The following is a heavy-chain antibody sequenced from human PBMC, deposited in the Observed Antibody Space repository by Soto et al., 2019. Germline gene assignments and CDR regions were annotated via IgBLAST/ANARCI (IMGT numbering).Heavy chain of an antibody. J-gene: IGHJ4*02. V-gene: IGHV4-4*07. CDR1: GGSVSSQY. CDR2: IYNGGIP. D-gene: IGHD3-22*01. Sequence: SETLSLTCTVSGGSVSSQYWSWIRQPAGKGLEWIGRIYNGGIPLIHPSLESRVALSLDTSKNQFSLTLSSVTAADTAIYYCASQDYDKSVYYFDYWGQGTLVTVSS. CDR3: ASQDYDKSVYYFDY.